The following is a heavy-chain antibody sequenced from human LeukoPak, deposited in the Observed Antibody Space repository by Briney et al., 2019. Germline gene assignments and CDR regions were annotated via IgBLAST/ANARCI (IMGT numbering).Heavy chain of an antibody. CDR1: GGSISSYY. J-gene: IGHJ6*03. CDR3: ARHSSGWYGYYYYYMDV. V-gene: IGHV4-59*08. D-gene: IGHD6-19*01. CDR2: IYYMGST. Sequence: LETLSLTCTVSGGSISSYYWSWIRQPPGEGLERSGYIYYMGSTNYNTSLKSRVTISVDTSKNQFSLTLSSVTAAVSAVYYCARHSSGWYGYYYYYMDVWGKGTTVSVS.